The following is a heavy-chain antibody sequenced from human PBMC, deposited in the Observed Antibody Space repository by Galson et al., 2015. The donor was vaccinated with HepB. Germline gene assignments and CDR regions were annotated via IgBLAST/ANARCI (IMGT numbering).Heavy chain of an antibody. CDR1: GFTFSSYA. J-gene: IGHJ4*02. D-gene: IGHD2-21*02. Sequence: SLRLSCAASGFTFSSYAMSWVRQAPGKGLEWVSAISGSGGSTYYADSVKGRSTISSDNSKNSLNLQMNSQRAEDTAVYYCARRSQVTNNFDYWGQGTLVTVSS. CDR3: ARRSQVTNNFDY. CDR2: ISGSGGST. V-gene: IGHV3-23*01.